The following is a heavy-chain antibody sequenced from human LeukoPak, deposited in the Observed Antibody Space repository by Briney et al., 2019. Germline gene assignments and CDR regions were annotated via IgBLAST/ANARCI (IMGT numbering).Heavy chain of an antibody. J-gene: IGHJ4*02. Sequence: GGSLRLSCAASGFTFDDYGMSWVRQAPGKGLEWVSSISSSSSYIYYADSVKGRFTISRDNAKNSLYLQMNSLRAEDTAVYYCARDQGSSWYTDYWGQGTLVTVSS. CDR3: ARDQGSSWYTDY. V-gene: IGHV3-21*01. CDR2: ISSSSSYI. D-gene: IGHD6-13*01. CDR1: GFTFDDYG.